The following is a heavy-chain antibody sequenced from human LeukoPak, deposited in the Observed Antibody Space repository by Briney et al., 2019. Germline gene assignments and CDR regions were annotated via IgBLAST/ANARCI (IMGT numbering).Heavy chain of an antibody. V-gene: IGHV1-2*02. D-gene: IGHD5-18*01. Sequence: GASAKVSCKASGYTFTGYYMHWVRQAPGQGLEWMGWINPNSGGTNYAQKFQGRVTMTRDTSISTAYMELSRLRSDDTAVYYCARDARSGYSYGPKVDYWGQGTLVTVSS. CDR3: ARDARSGYSYGPKVDY. CDR1: GYTFTGYY. J-gene: IGHJ4*02. CDR2: INPNSGGT.